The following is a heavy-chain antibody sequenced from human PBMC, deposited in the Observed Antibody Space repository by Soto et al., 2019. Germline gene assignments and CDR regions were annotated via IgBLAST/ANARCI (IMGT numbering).Heavy chain of an antibody. Sequence: QVQLQESGPGLVKPSETLSLTCTVSGGSISSYYWSWIRQPAGKGLEWIGRIHTSEGTNYNPSLKSRATLSVDTSNNHFSLRLSSLTAADTAVYYCARALTAAAGLYFDYWGQGTLVTVSS. CDR3: ARALTAAAGLYFDY. V-gene: IGHV4-4*07. CDR2: IHTSEGT. CDR1: GGSISSYY. D-gene: IGHD6-13*01. J-gene: IGHJ4*02.